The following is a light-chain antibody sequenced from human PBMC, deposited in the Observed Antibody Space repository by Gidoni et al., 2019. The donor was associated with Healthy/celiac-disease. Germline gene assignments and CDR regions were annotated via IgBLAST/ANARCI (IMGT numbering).Light chain of an antibody. CDR1: QSVSSSY. V-gene: IGKV3-20*01. CDR2: GAS. CDR3: QQYGSSPPNS. Sequence: EIVLTQSPGTLSLSPGERATLSCRASQSVSSSYLAWYQQKPGQAPRLLIYGASSRATGIPDRFSGSGSGTDFTLTISRLEPEDFAVYYCQQYGSSPPNSFXQGTKLEIK. J-gene: IGKJ2*03.